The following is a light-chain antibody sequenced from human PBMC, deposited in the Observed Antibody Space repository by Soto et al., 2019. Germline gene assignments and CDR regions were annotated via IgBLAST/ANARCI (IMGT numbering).Light chain of an antibody. J-gene: IGLJ2*01. CDR2: SDN. Sequence: QSVLTQPPSASGTPGQRVTISCSGSFSNVGINTVNWYQQLPGTAPKLLIYSDNQRPSGVPDRFSGSKSGTSASLAISGLQSEDAADYYCASWDGSLNGVVFGGGTQLTVL. V-gene: IGLV1-44*01. CDR3: ASWDGSLNGVV. CDR1: FSNVGINT.